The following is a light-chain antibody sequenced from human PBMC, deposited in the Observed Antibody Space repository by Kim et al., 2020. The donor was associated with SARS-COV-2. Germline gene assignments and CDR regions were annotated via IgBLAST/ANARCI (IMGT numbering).Light chain of an antibody. CDR1: QNVTRSF. J-gene: IGKJ4*01. Sequence: PGERATLSCRASQNVTRSFLAWYQQTPGQAPRLLIYGASSRATGIPDRFSGSGSGTDFTLTITRPEPEDFAVYFCQKYGISPPVTFGGGTKVDIK. CDR3: QKYGISPPVT. V-gene: IGKV3-20*01. CDR2: GAS.